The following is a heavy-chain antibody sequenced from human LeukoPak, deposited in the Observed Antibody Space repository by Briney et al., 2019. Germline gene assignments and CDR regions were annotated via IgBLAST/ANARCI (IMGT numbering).Heavy chain of an antibody. V-gene: IGHV3-74*01. CDR3: ARVRNGYSSGLDV. CDR1: KFTFGSFW. CDR2: INPDGSDT. D-gene: IGHD2-15*01. J-gene: IGHJ6*02. Sequence: GGSLRLSCAASKFTFGSFWMNWVRLVPGKGLLWVSRINPDGSDTEYADSAKGRFTVSRDNARNTLYLEMRSLSVQDSGLYYCARVRNGYSSGLDVWGPGTWVTVSS.